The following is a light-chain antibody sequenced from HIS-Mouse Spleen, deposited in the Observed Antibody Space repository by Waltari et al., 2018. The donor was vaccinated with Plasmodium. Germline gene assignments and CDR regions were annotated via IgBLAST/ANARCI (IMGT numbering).Light chain of an antibody. V-gene: IGLV3-1*01. Sequence: SYELTQPPSVSVSPGQTASITCSGDHLGDKYACWYQQKPGQSPVLVIYQDTKRPSGIPERFSGSNSGNTATLTISWTQAMDEADYYCQAWDSSTVVFGGGTKLTVL. CDR1: HLGDKY. CDR3: QAWDSSTVV. J-gene: IGLJ2*01. CDR2: QDT.